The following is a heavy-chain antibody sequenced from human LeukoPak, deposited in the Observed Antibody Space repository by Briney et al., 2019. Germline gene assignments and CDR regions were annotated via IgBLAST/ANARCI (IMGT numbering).Heavy chain of an antibody. Sequence: GSLRLSCAASGFTFSSYAMSWVRQPPGKGLEWIGEINHSGSTNYNPSLKSRVTISVDTSKNQFSLKLSSVTAADTAVYYCARRNWGSVYSFDYWGQGTLVTVSS. J-gene: IGHJ4*02. CDR3: ARRNWGSVYSFDY. V-gene: IGHV4-34*01. D-gene: IGHD7-27*01. CDR2: INHSGST. CDR1: GFTFSSYA.